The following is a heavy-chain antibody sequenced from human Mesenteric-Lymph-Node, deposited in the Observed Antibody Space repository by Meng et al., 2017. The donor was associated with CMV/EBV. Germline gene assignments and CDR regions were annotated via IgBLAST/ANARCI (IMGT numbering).Heavy chain of an antibody. J-gene: IGHJ4*02. CDR1: GFTFSDYY. V-gene: IGHV3-49*04. Sequence: GESLKISCAASGFTFSDYYMSWVRQAPGKGLEWVGFIRSKAYGGTTEYAASVKGRFTISRDDSKSIAYLQMNSLKTEDTAVYYCTRDVGYYGSGSYYWGQGTLVTVSS. CDR3: TRDVGYYGSGSYY. D-gene: IGHD3-10*01. CDR2: IRSKAYGGTT.